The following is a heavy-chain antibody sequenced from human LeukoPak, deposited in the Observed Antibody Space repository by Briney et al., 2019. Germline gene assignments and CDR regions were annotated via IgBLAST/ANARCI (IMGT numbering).Heavy chain of an antibody. CDR3: ARRYSGYSRWFDP. Sequence: SETLSLTCAVYGGSFSGYYWSWIRQPPGMGLEWIGEINHSGSTNYNPSLKSRVTISVDTSKNQFSLKLSSVTAADTAVYYCARRYSGYSRWFDPWGQGTLVTVSS. V-gene: IGHV4-34*01. CDR2: INHSGST. CDR1: GGSFSGYY. J-gene: IGHJ5*02. D-gene: IGHD5-12*01.